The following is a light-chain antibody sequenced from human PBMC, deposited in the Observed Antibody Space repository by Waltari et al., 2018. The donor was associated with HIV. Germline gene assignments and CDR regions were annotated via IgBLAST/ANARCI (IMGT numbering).Light chain of an antibody. CDR2: EVS. CDR3: SSYTSSSTYV. Sequence: QSALTQPASVSRSPGQSITFSCPGTSSEGGGYNYVSAYQQHPGKAPKLLIYEVSNRPPGVSNRFSGSKSSNTASLTISGLQAEDEADYYCSSYTSSSTYVFGTGTKVTVL. CDR1: SSEGGGYNY. V-gene: IGLV2-14*01. J-gene: IGLJ1*01.